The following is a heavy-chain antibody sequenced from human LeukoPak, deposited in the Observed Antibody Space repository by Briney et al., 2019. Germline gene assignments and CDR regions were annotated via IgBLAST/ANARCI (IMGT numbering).Heavy chain of an antibody. CDR3: AREGRRWLQLQV. CDR2: ISSSSGTI. CDR1: GFTFSSYS. Sequence: TGGSLRLSCAASGFTFSSYSMNWVRQAPGKGLEWVSYISSSSGTINYADSVKGRFTISGDNARNSLYLQMNSLRAEDTAVYYCAREGRRWLQLQVWGQGTMVTVSS. J-gene: IGHJ3*01. D-gene: IGHD5-24*01. V-gene: IGHV3-48*01.